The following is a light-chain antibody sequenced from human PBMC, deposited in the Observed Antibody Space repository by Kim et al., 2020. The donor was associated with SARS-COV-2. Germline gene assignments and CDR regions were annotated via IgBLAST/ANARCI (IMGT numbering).Light chain of an antibody. CDR1: SLRIYY. V-gene: IGLV3-19*01. CDR2: GTD. Sequence: ALGQTGRLTFQGDSLRIYYAPWYKHRPGQAPVLVLYGTDNRPSAIPDRFSGSASGNTASLTITGAQAEDEADYYGNSRDSSGDHVVFGGGTKLTVL. J-gene: IGLJ2*01. CDR3: NSRDSSGDHVV.